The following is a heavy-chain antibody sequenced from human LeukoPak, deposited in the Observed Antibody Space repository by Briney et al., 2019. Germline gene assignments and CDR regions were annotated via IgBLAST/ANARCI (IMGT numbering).Heavy chain of an antibody. D-gene: IGHD6-13*01. CDR2: INPNSGGT. V-gene: IGHV1-2*02. CDR1: GYTFTGYY. J-gene: IGHJ3*02. CDR3: ARDRRGSWYNDAFDI. Sequence: ASVKVSCKASGYTFTGYYMHWVRQAPGQGLEWMGWINPNSGGTNYAQKLQGRVTMTTDTSTSTAYMELRSLRSDDTAVYYCARDRRGSWYNDAFDIWGQGTMVTVSS.